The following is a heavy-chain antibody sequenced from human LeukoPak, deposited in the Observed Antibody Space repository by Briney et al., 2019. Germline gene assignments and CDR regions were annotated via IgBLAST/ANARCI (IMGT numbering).Heavy chain of an antibody. D-gene: IGHD3-22*01. CDR1: GFTFSSYA. J-gene: IGHJ4*02. V-gene: IGHV3-30-3*01. CDR2: ISYDGSNK. CDR3: AAHRLYYYDSSGYSDY. Sequence: GGSLRLSCAASGFTFSSYAMHWVRQAPGKGLEWVAVISYDGSNKYYADSVKGRFTISRDNSKNTLYLQMNSLRAEDTAVYYCAAHRLYYYDSSGYSDYWGQGTLVTVSS.